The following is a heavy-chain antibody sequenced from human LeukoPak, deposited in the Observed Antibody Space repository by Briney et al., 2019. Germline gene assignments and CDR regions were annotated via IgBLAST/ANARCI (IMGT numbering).Heavy chain of an antibody. CDR3: ARDRYYYDSSGYYSY. Sequence: ASVKVSCKASGYTFTGYYMHWVRQAPGQGLEWMGWINPNSGGTNYAQKFQGRVTMTRDTSISTAYMELSRLRSDDTAVYYCARDRYYYDSSGYYSYWGQGTLVTVSS. V-gene: IGHV1-2*02. D-gene: IGHD3-22*01. CDR2: INPNSGGT. CDR1: GYTFTGYY. J-gene: IGHJ4*02.